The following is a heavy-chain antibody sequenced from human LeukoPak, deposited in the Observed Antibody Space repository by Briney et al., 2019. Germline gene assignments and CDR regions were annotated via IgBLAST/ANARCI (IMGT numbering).Heavy chain of an antibody. D-gene: IGHD6-19*01. J-gene: IGHJ4*02. CDR1: GFTLSSYS. Sequence: PGGSLRLSCAASGFTLSSYSMNWVRQAPGKGLEWVSSISSSSSYIYYADSVKGRFTISRDNAKNSLYLQMNSLRAEDTAVYYCAREDSVAGALADYWGQGTLVTVSS. CDR2: ISSSSSYI. V-gene: IGHV3-21*01. CDR3: AREDSVAGALADY.